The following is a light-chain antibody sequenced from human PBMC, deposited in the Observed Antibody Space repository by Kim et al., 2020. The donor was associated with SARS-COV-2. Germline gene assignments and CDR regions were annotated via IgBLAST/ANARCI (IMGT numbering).Light chain of an antibody. CDR3: QQYDTYHT. Sequence: LSASVRDSVAITCLASQNINNWLAWYQLRPGRAPKHLIYKASNLESGVPSRFSGSGSGTEFTLTIYSLQPDDFATYYCQQYDTYHTFGQGTKLEI. CDR1: QNINNW. V-gene: IGKV1-5*03. J-gene: IGKJ2*01. CDR2: KAS.